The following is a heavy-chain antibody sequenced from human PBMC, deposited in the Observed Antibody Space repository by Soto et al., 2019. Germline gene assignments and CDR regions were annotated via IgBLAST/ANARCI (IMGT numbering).Heavy chain of an antibody. V-gene: IGHV3-7*01. J-gene: IGHJ6*03. D-gene: IGHD2-2*01. CDR3: AREGLDHQLLPSAGPYYYYYMDV. Sequence: GGSLRLSCAASGFTFSSYWMSWVRQAPGKGLEWVANIKQDGSEKYYVDSVKGRFTISRDNAKNSLYLQMNSLRAEDTAVYYCAREGLDHQLLPSAGPYYYYYMDVWGKGTTVTVSS. CDR1: GFTFSSYW. CDR2: IKQDGSEK.